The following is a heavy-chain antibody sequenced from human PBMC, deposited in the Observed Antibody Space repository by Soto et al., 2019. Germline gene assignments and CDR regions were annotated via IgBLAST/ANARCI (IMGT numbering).Heavy chain of an antibody. J-gene: IGHJ5*02. D-gene: IGHD3-22*01. CDR2: IYWDDDK. V-gene: IGHV2-5*02. CDR1: GFSLSTSGVG. Sequence: QITLKESGPTLVKPTQPLTLTCTFSGFSLSTSGVGVGWIRQPPGKALEWLALIYWDDDKRYSPSLKSRLTDTKDTSRNQVVLTMTNMDPVATATYYCAHRQSTYYYDSTFDPWGQGTLVTVSS. CDR3: AHRQSTYYYDSTFDP.